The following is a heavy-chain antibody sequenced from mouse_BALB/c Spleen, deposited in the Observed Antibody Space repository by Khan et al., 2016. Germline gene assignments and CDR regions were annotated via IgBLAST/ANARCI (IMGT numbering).Heavy chain of an antibody. CDR3: ARSQLRLRFAY. CDR2: IYPGSGNT. Sequence: LVESGPELVKPGASVKISCKASGYTFTDYYVNWVKQKPGQGLEWIGWIYPGSGNTKYNEKFKGKATLTVDTSSSTAYMQLSSLTSEDTSGYCCARSQLRLRFAYWGQGTLVTVSA. V-gene: IGHV1-84*02. D-gene: IGHD1-2*01. CDR1: GYTFTDYY. J-gene: IGHJ3*01.